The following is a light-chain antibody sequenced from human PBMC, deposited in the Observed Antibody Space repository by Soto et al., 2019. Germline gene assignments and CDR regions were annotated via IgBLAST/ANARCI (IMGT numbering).Light chain of an antibody. CDR3: QQYISYSWT. V-gene: IGKV1-5*01. Sequence: DIQMTQSPSTLSASVGDRVTITCRASQSISSWLAWYQQKPGKAPKLLIYDASSLESGVPSRFSGSGSGKEFTLTISSLQPDDFATYYGQQYISYSWTFGQGTKVETK. CDR2: DAS. J-gene: IGKJ1*01. CDR1: QSISSW.